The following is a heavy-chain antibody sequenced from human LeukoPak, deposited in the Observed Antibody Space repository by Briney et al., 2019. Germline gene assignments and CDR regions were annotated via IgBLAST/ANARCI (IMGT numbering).Heavy chain of an antibody. D-gene: IGHD5-24*01. CDR2: IYNSANP. CDR3: VRDHIDGLSPNNWFDP. Sequence: PSETLSLTCTVSGDSNNKDFYFWPWIRQPPGEGLEWIGNIYNSANPYYHPPLESRVTLSVDTSKNQIPLTLTSVTAADTAVYFCVRDHIDGLSPNNWFDPWGQGTAVTVSS. V-gene: IGHV4-39*06. J-gene: IGHJ5*02. CDR1: GDSNNKDFYF.